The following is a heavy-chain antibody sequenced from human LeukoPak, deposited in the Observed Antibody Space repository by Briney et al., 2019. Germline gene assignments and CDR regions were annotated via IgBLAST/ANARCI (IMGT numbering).Heavy chain of an antibody. J-gene: IGHJ4*02. Sequence: SETLSLTCAVYGGSFSGYYWSWIRQPPGKGLEWIGEINHSGSTNYNPSLKSRVTISVDTSKNQFSLKLSSVTAADTAVYYCAASSSLSYGAPDYWGQGTLVTVSS. CDR1: GGSFSGYY. CDR3: AASSSLSYGAPDY. CDR2: INHSGST. D-gene: IGHD4-17*01. V-gene: IGHV4-34*01.